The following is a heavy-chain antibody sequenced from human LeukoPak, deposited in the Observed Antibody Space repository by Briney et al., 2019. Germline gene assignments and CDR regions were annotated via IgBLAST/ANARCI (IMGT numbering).Heavy chain of an antibody. CDR1: GGTFSSYA. D-gene: IGHD6-13*01. V-gene: IGHV1-69*05. CDR2: IIPIFGTA. Sequence: SVKVSCKASGGTFSSYAISWVRQAPGQGLEWMGRIIPIFGTANYAQKFQGRVTITTDESTSTAYMELSSLRSEDTAVYYCARDQRNSSWYGSFDYWGQGTLVTVSS. J-gene: IGHJ4*02. CDR3: ARDQRNSSWYGSFDY.